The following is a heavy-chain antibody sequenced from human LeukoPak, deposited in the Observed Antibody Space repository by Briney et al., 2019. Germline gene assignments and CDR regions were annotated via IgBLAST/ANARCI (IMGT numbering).Heavy chain of an antibody. J-gene: IGHJ3*02. CDR2: IIPIFGTA. CDR3: ARGYVDTEAFDI. CDR1: GGTFSSYA. D-gene: IGHD5-18*01. V-gene: IGHV1-69*13. Sequence: GASAKVSCKASGGTFSSYAISWVRQAPGQGLEWMGGIIPIFGTANYAQKFQGRVTITADESTSTAYMELSSLRSEDTAVYYCARGYVDTEAFDIWGQGTIVTVSS.